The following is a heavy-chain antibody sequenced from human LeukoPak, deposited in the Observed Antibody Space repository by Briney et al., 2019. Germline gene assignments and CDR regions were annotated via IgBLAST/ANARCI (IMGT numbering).Heavy chain of an antibody. CDR1: GFTFSSYS. CDR3: ARIYGSGSYWDY. CDR2: ISSSITYR. V-gene: IGHV3-21*01. Sequence: GGSLRLSCAASGFTFSSYSMNWVRQAPGKGLEWVSFISSSITYRYYADSVKGRFTISRENARNSLYLQMNRLRAEDTAVYYCARIYGSGSYWDYWGQGTLVTVSS. J-gene: IGHJ4*02. D-gene: IGHD3-10*01.